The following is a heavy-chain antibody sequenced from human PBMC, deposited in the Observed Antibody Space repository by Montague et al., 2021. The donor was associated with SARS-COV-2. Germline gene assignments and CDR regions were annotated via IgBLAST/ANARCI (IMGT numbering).Heavy chain of an antibody. CDR3: GSPPFGVAPYYFDY. Sequence: SETLSLTCAVYGGSFSGHYCSWIRQPPGKGLEWIGEINHSGSTNNNPSLKSRVTISADTSKTQFSLKLTSVTAAATAVYYCGSPPFGVAPYYFDYWGQGTLVTGSS. CDR2: INHSGST. CDR1: GGSFSGHY. V-gene: IGHV4-34*01. J-gene: IGHJ4*02. D-gene: IGHD3-3*01.